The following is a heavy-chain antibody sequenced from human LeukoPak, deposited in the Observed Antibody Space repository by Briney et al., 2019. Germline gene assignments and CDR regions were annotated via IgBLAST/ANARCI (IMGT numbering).Heavy chain of an antibody. CDR3: ASPFLPRITFGGVPDNDAFDI. J-gene: IGHJ3*02. CDR1: GYTFTGYY. D-gene: IGHD3-16*01. CDR2: ITAGSGNT. Sequence: ASVNVSCQASGYTFTGYYIHCVRQAPGQRLEGMGWITAGSGNTKYSQEFQGRVTITRDTSASTAYMELSSLRSEDTAVYYCASPFLPRITFGGVPDNDAFDIWGQGTMVTVSS. V-gene: IGHV1/OR15-3*02.